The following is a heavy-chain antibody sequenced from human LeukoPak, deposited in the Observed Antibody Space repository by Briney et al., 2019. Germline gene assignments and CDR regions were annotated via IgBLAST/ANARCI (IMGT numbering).Heavy chain of an antibody. V-gene: IGHV1-18*01. CDR2: ISAYNGNT. CDR1: GYTFTSYG. CDR3: ARQGIAVAGTIDWYFDL. D-gene: IGHD6-19*01. J-gene: IGHJ2*01. Sequence: ASVKVSCKASGYTFTSYGISWVRQAPGQGLEWMGWISAYNGNTNYAQKLQGRVTMTTDTSTSTAYMELRSLRSDDTAVYYCARQGIAVAGTIDWYFDLWGRGTLVTVSP.